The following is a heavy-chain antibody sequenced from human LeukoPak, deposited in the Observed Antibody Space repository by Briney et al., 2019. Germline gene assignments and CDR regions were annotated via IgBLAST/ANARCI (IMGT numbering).Heavy chain of an antibody. D-gene: IGHD5-24*01. Sequence: GRSLRLSCAASRFTFSSYAMHGVRQARGEGVEWVAVISYDGSNKYYADCVNGRFTISINSCKKTLYLQMNSMRAEDAAVYYCARDGSRDGYMVEDYFDYWGQGTLVTVSS. CDR3: ARDGSRDGYMVEDYFDY. CDR1: RFTFSSYA. CDR2: ISYDGSNK. J-gene: IGHJ4*02. V-gene: IGHV3-30*01.